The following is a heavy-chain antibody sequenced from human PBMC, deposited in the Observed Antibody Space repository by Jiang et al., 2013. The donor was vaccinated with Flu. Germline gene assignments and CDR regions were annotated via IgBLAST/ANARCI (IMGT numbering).Heavy chain of an antibody. CDR1: GGSFSGYY. Sequence: LLKPSETLSLTCTVSGGSFSGYYWSWIRQPPGKGLEWIGYIYNSGSTNFNPSLKSRVTISVDTSENQFSLNLTSVTAADTAVYFCARAPRRIAARPFYFYGMDVWGQG. CDR2: IYNSGST. D-gene: IGHD6-6*01. CDR3: ARAPRRIAARPFYFYGMDV. J-gene: IGHJ6*02. V-gene: IGHV4-59*01.